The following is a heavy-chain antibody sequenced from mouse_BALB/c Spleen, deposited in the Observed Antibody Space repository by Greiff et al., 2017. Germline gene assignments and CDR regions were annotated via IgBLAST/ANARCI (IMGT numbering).Heavy chain of an antibody. CDR2: INPSNGGT. J-gene: IGHJ3*01. D-gene: IGHD2-4*01. CDR1: GYTFTSYN. V-gene: IGHV1S81*02. CDR3: TRWNDYDGAWFAY. Sequence: QVQLQQPGAELVKPGASVKLSCKASGYTFTSYNMYWVKQRPGQGLEWIGGINPSNGGTNFNEKFKSKATLTVDKSSSTAYMQLSSLPSEDSAVYYCTRWNDYDGAWFAYWGQGTLVTVSA.